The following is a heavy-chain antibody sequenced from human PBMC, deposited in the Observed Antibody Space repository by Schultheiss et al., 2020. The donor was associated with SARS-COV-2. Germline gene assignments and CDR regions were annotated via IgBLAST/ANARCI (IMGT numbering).Heavy chain of an antibody. CDR3: ARDRFTGTTAYYYYGMDV. D-gene: IGHD1-7*01. J-gene: IGHJ6*02. CDR1: GFTFSSYS. CDR2: ISSSSSYI. Sequence: GGSLRLSCAASGFTFSSYSMNWVRQAPGKGLEWVSSISSSSSYIYYADSVKGRFTISRDNAKNSLYLQMNSLRAEDTAVYYCARDRFTGTTAYYYYGMDVWGQGTTVTVSS. V-gene: IGHV3-21*01.